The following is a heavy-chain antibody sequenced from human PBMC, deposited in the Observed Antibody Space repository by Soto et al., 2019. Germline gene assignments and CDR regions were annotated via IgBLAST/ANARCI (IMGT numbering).Heavy chain of an antibody. V-gene: IGHV4-38-2*02. Sequence: ASETLSLTCDVSGYSISSDCYWGWIRQPPGKGLEWIGSISHSVFIYYNPSLKSRVTISIDTPKNQFSLKLSSVTAADTAVYYCARDPPGYCTTTSCPTWFDPWGQGTLVTV. CDR3: ARDPPGYCTTTSCPTWFDP. D-gene: IGHD2-2*01. CDR2: ISHSVFI. CDR1: GYSISSDCY. J-gene: IGHJ5*02.